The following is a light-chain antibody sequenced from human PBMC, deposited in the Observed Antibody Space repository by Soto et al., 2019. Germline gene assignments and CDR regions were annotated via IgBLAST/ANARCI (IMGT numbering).Light chain of an antibody. CDR1: QSISSN. Sequence: EIWMTQSPATLSVSPGERATLSCRASQSISSNLAWYQQKPGQAPRLLMFRTSSRATGFPARFSGSGSGTEFTLTINSLEPEDFAVYYCQHRSIWPVSFGQGTRLEIK. J-gene: IGKJ5*01. CDR3: QHRSIWPVS. CDR2: RTS. V-gene: IGKV3-15*01.